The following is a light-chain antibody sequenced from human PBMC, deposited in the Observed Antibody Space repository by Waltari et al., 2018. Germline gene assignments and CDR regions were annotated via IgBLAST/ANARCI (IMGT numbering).Light chain of an antibody. CDR3: QRYNTWPYT. CDR1: ESISIN. V-gene: IGKV3-15*01. J-gene: IGKJ2*01. Sequence: EILMTQSPATLSVSPGERATPTCRATESISINLAWYQQKPGQAPRRLIYGASTRATGIPARFSGSGSGTEFTLTISSLQSEDFAVYYCQRYNTWPYTFGQGTKVEIK. CDR2: GAS.